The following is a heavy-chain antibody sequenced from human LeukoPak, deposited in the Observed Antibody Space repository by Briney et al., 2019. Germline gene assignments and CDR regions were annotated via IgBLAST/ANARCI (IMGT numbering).Heavy chain of an antibody. CDR2: VHPNSGNT. V-gene: IGHV1-8*01. Sequence: GASVKVSCKTSGYPFTTWEINWVRQAAGQGLEWMGWVHPNSGNTAYAQKFQGRVTMTRDTSISTAYMELSGLRFDDTAMYYCARLQGDKRYSSSSSPIDYWGQGTLVTVSS. CDR3: ARLQGDKRYSSSSSPIDY. J-gene: IGHJ4*02. D-gene: IGHD6-6*01. CDR1: GYPFTTWE.